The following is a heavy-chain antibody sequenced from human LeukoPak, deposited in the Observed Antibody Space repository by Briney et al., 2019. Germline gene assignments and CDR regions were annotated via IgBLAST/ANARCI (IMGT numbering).Heavy chain of an antibody. J-gene: IGHJ6*03. V-gene: IGHV1-46*01. CDR2: INPSGGST. CDR3: AMAHYYGSGLYYYYYMDV. D-gene: IGHD3-10*01. Sequence: GASVKVSCKASGYTFTSYYMHWVRQAPGQGLEWMGIINPSGGSTSYAQKFQGRVTMTRDMSTSTVYMELSSLRSEDTAVYYCAMAHYYGSGLYYYYYMDVWGKGTTVTVSS. CDR1: GYTFTSYY.